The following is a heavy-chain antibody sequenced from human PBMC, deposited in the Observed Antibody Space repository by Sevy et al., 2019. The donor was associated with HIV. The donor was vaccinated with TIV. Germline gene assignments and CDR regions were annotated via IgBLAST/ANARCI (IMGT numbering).Heavy chain of an antibody. Sequence: SETLSLTCTVSGGSISSSYWSWIRQPPGKGLEWIGYIFHTGSTTYNPPLKSRVTISLDTSKSQFSLKLNSVTAADTAVYYCARALSDYVWGSYRYGGRYFDLWGRGTLVTVSS. CDR1: GGSISSSY. CDR2: IFHTGST. V-gene: IGHV4-59*13. D-gene: IGHD3-16*02. CDR3: ARALSDYVWGSYRYGGRYFDL. J-gene: IGHJ2*01.